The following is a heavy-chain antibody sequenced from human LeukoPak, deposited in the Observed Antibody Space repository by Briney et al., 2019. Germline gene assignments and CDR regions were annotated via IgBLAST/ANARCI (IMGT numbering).Heavy chain of an antibody. CDR3: ARDLSPVVRASPMGY. CDR2: ITYDGYYK. J-gene: IGHJ4*02. CDR1: GFTFTSYG. V-gene: IGHV3-30*03. D-gene: IGHD3-10*01. Sequence: GTSLRLSCAASGFTFTSYGMHWVRQAPGKGLEWVALITYDGYYKYYSDPVKGRFTISSNTSKNTLYLQMNSLRAEDTAVYYCARDLSPVVRASPMGYWGQGTLVTVSS.